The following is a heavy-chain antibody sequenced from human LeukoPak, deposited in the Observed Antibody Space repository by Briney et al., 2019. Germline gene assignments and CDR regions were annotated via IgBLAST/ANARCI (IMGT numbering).Heavy chain of an antibody. CDR1: GDSISSYY. J-gene: IGHJ4*02. Sequence: SETLSLTCTVSGDSISSYYWNCIRQPAGKGLEWIGRIFTSGSTNYSPSLKSRVTMSPDTSKNQFSLKLTSVTAADTAVYFCARGGSNLAFDYWGQGTLVTVSS. CDR2: IFTSGST. D-gene: IGHD4-11*01. CDR3: ARGGSNLAFDY. V-gene: IGHV4-4*07.